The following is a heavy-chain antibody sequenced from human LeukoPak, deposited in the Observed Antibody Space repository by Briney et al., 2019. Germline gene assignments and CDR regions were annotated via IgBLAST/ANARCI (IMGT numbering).Heavy chain of an antibody. CDR3: ARAPKLMGFDY. Sequence: PSETLSLTCTVSGGSVSSGSYYWSWIRQPPGKGLEWIGYIYYSGSTNYNPSLKSRVTISVDTSKNQFSLKLSSVTAADTAVYYCARAPKLMGFDYWGQGTLVIVSS. CDR2: IYYSGST. CDR1: GGSVSSGSYY. V-gene: IGHV4-61*01. J-gene: IGHJ4*02. D-gene: IGHD3-10*01.